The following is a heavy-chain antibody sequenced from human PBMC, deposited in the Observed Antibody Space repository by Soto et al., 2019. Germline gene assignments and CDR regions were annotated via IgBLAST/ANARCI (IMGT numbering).Heavy chain of an antibody. CDR1: GGSISSSNW. V-gene: IGHV4-4*02. CDR3: ARVTPPNYDILTGPFDY. Sequence: SETLSLTCAVSGGSISSSNWWSWVRQPPEKGLEWIGEIYHSGSTNYNPSLKSRVTISVDKSKNQFSLKLSSVTAADTAVYYCARVTPPNYDILTGPFDYWGQGTLVTVSS. D-gene: IGHD3-9*01. J-gene: IGHJ4*02. CDR2: IYHSGST.